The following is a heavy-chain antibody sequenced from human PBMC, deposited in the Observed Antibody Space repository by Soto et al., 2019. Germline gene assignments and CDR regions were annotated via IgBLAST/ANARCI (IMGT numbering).Heavy chain of an antibody. CDR3: ARGGGEYYDFWSGYSNGGEFDY. J-gene: IGHJ4*02. Sequence: GSLRLSCAASGFTFSSYWMSWVRQAPGKGLEWVANIKQDGSEKYYVDSVKGRFTISRDNAKNSLYLQMNSLRAEDTAVYYCARGGGEYYDFWSGYSNGGEFDYWGQGTLVTVSS. D-gene: IGHD3-3*01. V-gene: IGHV3-7*01. CDR2: IKQDGSEK. CDR1: GFTFSSYW.